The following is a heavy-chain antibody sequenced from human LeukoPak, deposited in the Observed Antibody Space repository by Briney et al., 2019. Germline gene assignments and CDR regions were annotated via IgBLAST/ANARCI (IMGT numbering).Heavy chain of an antibody. CDR1: GGSISSYY. Sequence: SETLSLTCTVSGGSISSYYWSWIRQPPGKGLEWIGYIYYSGSTNYNPSLKSRVTISVDTSKNQFSLKLSSVTAADTAVYYCARGAWGVATPGYYYYYYMDVWGKGTTVTVSS. V-gene: IGHV4-59*12. D-gene: IGHD5-12*01. J-gene: IGHJ6*03. CDR2: IYYSGST. CDR3: ARGAWGVATPGYYYYYYMDV.